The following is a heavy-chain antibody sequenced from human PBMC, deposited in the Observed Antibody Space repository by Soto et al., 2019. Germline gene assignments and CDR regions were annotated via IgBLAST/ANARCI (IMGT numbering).Heavy chain of an antibody. J-gene: IGHJ4*02. D-gene: IGHD5-18*01. CDR2: IGGSGRTT. Sequence: LSCAASAFTFNNYAMSWVRQAPGKGLEWVSGIGGSGRTTYYVDSVKGRFTISRDNAKRSLYLQMNSLRAEDTAVYYCARDFYGGYTYGPGDYWGQGALVTVSS. CDR1: AFTFNNYA. V-gene: IGHV3-23*01. CDR3: ARDFYGGYTYGPGDY.